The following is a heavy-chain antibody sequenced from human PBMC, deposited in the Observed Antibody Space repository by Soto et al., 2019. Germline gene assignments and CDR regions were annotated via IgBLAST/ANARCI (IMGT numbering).Heavy chain of an antibody. CDR3: ANGYKKLFLWGYFDY. V-gene: IGHV3-30*18. D-gene: IGHD5-12*01. CDR1: GFTFSSYG. J-gene: IGHJ4*02. CDR2: ISYDGSNK. Sequence: GSLRVSCAASGFTFSSYGMHWVRQAPGKGLEWVAVISYDGSNKYYADSVKGRFTISRDNSKNTLYLQMNSLRAEDTAVYYCANGYKKLFLWGYFDYWGQGT.